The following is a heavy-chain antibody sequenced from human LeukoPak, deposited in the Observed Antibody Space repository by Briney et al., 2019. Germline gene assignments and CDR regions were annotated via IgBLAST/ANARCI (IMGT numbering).Heavy chain of an antibody. J-gene: IGHJ4*02. Sequence: GGSLRLSCAASGFTFNTYWMHWVRQAPGKGLEWVAVISSDGSKKDYADSMKGRFTISRDNSKNTLYLQMNSLRAEDTAVYYCARGAHKRDDYGGFFDYWGQGTLVTVSS. CDR2: ISSDGSKK. D-gene: IGHD4-23*01. CDR1: GFTFNTYW. CDR3: ARGAHKRDDYGGFFDY. V-gene: IGHV3-30*03.